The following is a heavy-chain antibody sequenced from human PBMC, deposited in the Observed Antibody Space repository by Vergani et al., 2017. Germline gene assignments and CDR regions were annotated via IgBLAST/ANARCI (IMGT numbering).Heavy chain of an antibody. CDR3: ARKTLTTQRHYGDDLFDY. D-gene: IGHD4-17*01. V-gene: IGHV3-49*05. CDR2: IRSKAYGGTT. Sequence: EVQLVESGGGLVKPGRSLRLSCTASGFTFGDYAMSWFRQAPGKGLEWVGFIRSKAYGGTTEYAASVKGRFTISRDDSKSIAYLQMNSLKTEDTAVYYCARKTLTTQRHYGDDLFDYWGQGTLVTVSS. J-gene: IGHJ4*02. CDR1: GFTFGDYA.